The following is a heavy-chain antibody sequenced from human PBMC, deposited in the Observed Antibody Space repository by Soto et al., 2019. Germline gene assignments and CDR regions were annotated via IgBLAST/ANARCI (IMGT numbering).Heavy chain of an antibody. CDR2: INHSGST. J-gene: IGHJ5*02. V-gene: IGHV4-34*01. Sequence: SLGSAVYSESLNSSYWGGIRQPPGKGLEWIGEINHSGSTNYNPSLKSRVIISVDTSKDQFSVRVSSVTAADTAVYYCARAYYATKGYILDLWGLGTLVTVSS. D-gene: IGHD3-22*01. CDR3: ARAYYATKGYILDL. CDR1: SESLNSSY.